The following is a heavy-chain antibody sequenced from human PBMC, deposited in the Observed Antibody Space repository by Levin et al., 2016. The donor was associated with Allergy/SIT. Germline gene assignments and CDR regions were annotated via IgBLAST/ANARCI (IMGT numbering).Heavy chain of an antibody. CDR3: ARVLVVPTSTEKYFDY. V-gene: IGHV1-46*04. CDR1: GYTFTGYY. J-gene: IGHJ4*02. D-gene: IGHD1-1*01. CDR2: INPRGSSA. Sequence: ASVKVSCKASGYTFTGYYMHWVRQAPGQGLEWMGVINPRGSSAIYAEKLQGRVLLTTDTSTSTAYMELRSLRSDDTAVYYCARVLVVPTSTEKYFDYWGQGTLVTVSS.